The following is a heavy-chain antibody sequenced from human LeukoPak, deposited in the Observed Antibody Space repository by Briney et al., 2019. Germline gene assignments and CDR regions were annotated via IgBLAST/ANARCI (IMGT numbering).Heavy chain of an antibody. J-gene: IGHJ3*01. V-gene: IGHV4-4*07. Sequence: SETLSLTCSVSGGSLNTYYWSWIRQPAGKGLEWIGRIYISGNTNYNPSLQSRVTMSVDTSKNQFSLKVSSVTAADTAVYYCARERRLLRGDAFDVWGQGTRVTVPS. CDR2: IYISGNT. CDR3: ARERRLLRGDAFDV. CDR1: GGSLNTYY. D-gene: IGHD4-23*01.